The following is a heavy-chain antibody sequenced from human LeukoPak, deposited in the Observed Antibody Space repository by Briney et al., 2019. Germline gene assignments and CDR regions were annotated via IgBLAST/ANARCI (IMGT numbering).Heavy chain of an antibody. J-gene: IGHJ5*02. Sequence: SETLSLTCTVSGGSISSPGYYWSWIRQRPGKGLEWVGFTYYSGTTYYNPSLKSRVFISLNTSQNQVSLQLSSMTAADTAVYYCARATGGAAAADFDPWGQGTLVTVPS. CDR2: TYYSGTT. V-gene: IGHV4-31*03. CDR1: GGSISSPGYY. CDR3: ARATGGAAAADFDP. D-gene: IGHD6-13*01.